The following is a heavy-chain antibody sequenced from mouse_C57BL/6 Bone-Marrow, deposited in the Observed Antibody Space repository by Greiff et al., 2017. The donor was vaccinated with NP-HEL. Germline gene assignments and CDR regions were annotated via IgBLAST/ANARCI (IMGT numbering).Heavy chain of an antibody. V-gene: IGHV3-8*01. D-gene: IGHD1-1*01. J-gene: IGHJ1*03. CDR1: GYSITSDY. CDR2: ISYSGST. Sequence: EVKLQQSGPGLAKPSQTLSLTCSVTGYSITSDYWNWIRKFPGNKLEYMGNISYSGSTYYNPSLKSRISITRDTSKNQYYLQLNSVTTEDTATYYCARNYGSTYWYFDDWGTGTTVTVSS. CDR3: ARNYGSTYWYFDD.